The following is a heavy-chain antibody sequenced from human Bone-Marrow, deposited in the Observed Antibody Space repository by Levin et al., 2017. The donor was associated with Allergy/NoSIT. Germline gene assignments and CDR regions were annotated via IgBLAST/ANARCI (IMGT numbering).Heavy chain of an antibody. Sequence: PSETLSLTCAVSGGSISSGGYSWSWIRQPPGKGLEWIGYIYHSGSTYYNPSLKSRVTISVDRSKNQFSLKLSSVTAADTAVYYCARAPEDIVVVVSKVYYYYYMDGWGKGTTVTVSS. CDR1: GGSISSGGYS. CDR3: ARAPEDIVVVVSKVYYYYYMDG. V-gene: IGHV4-30-2*01. D-gene: IGHD2-15*01. J-gene: IGHJ6*03. CDR2: IYHSGST.